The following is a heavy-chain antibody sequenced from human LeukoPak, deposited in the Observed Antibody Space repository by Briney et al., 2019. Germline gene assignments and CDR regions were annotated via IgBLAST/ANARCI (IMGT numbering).Heavy chain of an antibody. CDR2: IKQDGSEK. Sequence: GGSLRLSCAASGFTFSSYWMSWVRQAPGKGLEWVANIKQDGSEKYYVDSVRGRFTISRDNAKNSLYLQMNSLRAEDTAVYYCARVVDYDSRDYWGQGTLVTVSS. D-gene: IGHD3-22*01. V-gene: IGHV3-7*01. CDR3: ARVVDYDSRDY. CDR1: GFTFSSYW. J-gene: IGHJ4*02.